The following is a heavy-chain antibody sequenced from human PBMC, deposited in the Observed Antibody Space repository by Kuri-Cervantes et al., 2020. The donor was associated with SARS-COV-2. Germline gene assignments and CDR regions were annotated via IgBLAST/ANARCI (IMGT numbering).Heavy chain of an antibody. CDR3: VRIRAATVIADY. D-gene: IGHD4-11*01. CDR1: GFSLTTSGMC. J-gene: IGHJ4*02. CDR2: IDWDDDK. Sequence: SGPTLVKPTQTLTLTCTFSGFSLTTSGMCVAWIRQPPGKALEWLARIDWDDDKYYKTSLNTRLSISKDTSKDQVVLTMTNMDPVDKGTYYCVRIRAATVIADYWGQGTLVTVSS. V-gene: IGHV2-70*11.